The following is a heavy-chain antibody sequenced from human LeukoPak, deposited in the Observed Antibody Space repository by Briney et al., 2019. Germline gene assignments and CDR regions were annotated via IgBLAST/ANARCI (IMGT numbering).Heavy chain of an antibody. J-gene: IGHJ3*02. Sequence: GGSLRLSCAASGFTFSSYGVHWVRQAPGKGLEWVAVIWYDGSNKYYADSVKGRFTISRDNSKNTLYLQMNSLRAEDTAVYYCARDRSRYSDAFDIWGQGTMVTVSS. V-gene: IGHV3-33*01. D-gene: IGHD6-13*01. CDR1: GFTFSSYG. CDR3: ARDRSRYSDAFDI. CDR2: IWYDGSNK.